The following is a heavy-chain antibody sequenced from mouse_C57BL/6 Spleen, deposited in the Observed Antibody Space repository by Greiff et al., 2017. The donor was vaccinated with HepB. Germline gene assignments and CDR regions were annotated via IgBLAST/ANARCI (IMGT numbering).Heavy chain of an antibody. V-gene: IGHV1-63*01. D-gene: IGHD2-5*01. CDR1: GYTFTNYW. CDR2: IYPGGGYT. J-gene: IGHJ1*03. CDR3: ARTGYSNSYWYFDV. Sequence: VKLMESGAELVRPGTSVKMSCKASGYTFTNYWIGWAKQRPGHGLEWIGDIYPGGGYTNYNEKFKGKATLTADKSSSTAYMQFSSLTSEDSAIYYCARTGYSNSYWYFDVWGTGTTVTVSS.